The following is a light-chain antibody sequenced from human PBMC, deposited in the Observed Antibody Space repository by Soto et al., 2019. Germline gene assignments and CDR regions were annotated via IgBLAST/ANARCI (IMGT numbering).Light chain of an antibody. CDR1: NIGSKS. CDR3: QVFYSSIDHYV. V-gene: IGLV3-21*02. J-gene: IGLJ1*01. CDR2: DDR. Sequence: YELTQPPSVSVAPGQTARITCGGNNIGSKSVHWYQQKPGQAPILVVYDDRDRPSGIPERFSGSNSGNTATLTISRVEAGDEADYYCQVFYSSIDHYVFGTGTKVTVL.